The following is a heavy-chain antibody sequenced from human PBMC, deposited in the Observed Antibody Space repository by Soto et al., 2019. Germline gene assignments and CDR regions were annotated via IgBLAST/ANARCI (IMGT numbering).Heavy chain of an antibody. CDR1: GGSLSGATYS. V-gene: IGHV4-30-2*01. Sequence: SETLALTCGVSGGSLSGATYSWNWIRQPPGKGLEWIGYIFPSGTTYYNPSPKSRVTISIAVYKNQFSLSLRSLTAAATAVYYCARSREFDYWSQGTLVTVSS. J-gene: IGHJ4*02. CDR2: IFPSGTT. CDR3: ARSREFDY.